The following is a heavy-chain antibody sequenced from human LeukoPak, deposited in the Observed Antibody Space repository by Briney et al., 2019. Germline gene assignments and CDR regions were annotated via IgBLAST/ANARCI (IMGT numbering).Heavy chain of an antibody. V-gene: IGHV1-18*01. J-gene: IGHJ4*02. Sequence: ASVKVSCKASGYLFINYGISWLRQAPGQGLECMGWISPYSGNTDYSQKLQGRVTMTTDTSTTTAYMELRSLRFDDTAVYYCARTSGVSVAGSPYYFDFWGQGTLISVSS. CDR2: ISPYSGNT. CDR3: ARTSGVSVAGSPYYFDF. CDR1: GYLFINYG. D-gene: IGHD6-19*01.